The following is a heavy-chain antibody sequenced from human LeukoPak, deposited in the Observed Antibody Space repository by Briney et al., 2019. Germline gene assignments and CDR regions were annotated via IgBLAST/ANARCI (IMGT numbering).Heavy chain of an antibody. CDR1: GFTFSNYG. J-gene: IGHJ4*02. D-gene: IGHD6-19*01. V-gene: IGHV3-30*18. Sequence: PGGSLRLSCAASGFTFSNYGMHWVRQAPGKGLEWVAVISYDGSNKYYADSVKGRFTISRDNSKNTLYLQLNSLRAEDTALYYCAKAYHDSGCLIDYWGQGTLVTVSS. CDR3: AKAYHDSGCLIDY. CDR2: ISYDGSNK.